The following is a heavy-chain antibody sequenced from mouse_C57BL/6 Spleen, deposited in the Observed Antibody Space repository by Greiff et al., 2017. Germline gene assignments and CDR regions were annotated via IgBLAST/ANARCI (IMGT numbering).Heavy chain of an antibody. V-gene: IGHV1-18*01. CDR1: GYTFTDYN. CDR3: ARLLDYDYDPAWFAY. J-gene: IGHJ3*01. Sequence: EVQLQQSGPELVKPGASVKIPCKASGYTFTDYNMDWVKQSHGKSLEWIGEINPNNGGTIYNQKFKGKATLTVDKASSTAYMELRSLTSEDTAVYYCARLLDYDYDPAWFAYWGQGTLVTVSA. D-gene: IGHD2-4*01. CDR2: INPNNGGT.